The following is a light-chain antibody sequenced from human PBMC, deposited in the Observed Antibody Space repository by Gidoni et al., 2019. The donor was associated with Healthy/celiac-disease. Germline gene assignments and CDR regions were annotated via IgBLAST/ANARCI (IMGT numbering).Light chain of an antibody. CDR3: NSRDSSGNLVV. CDR2: GKN. CDR1: SRRSYY. J-gene: IGLJ2*01. V-gene: IGLV3-19*01. Sequence: SSELTQDPAVSVAVGQTVRITCPGDSRRSYYASWYQQKPGQAPVLVIYGKNNRPSGIPDRFSGSSSGNTASLTITGAQAEDEADYYCNSRDSSGNLVVFGGGTKLTVL.